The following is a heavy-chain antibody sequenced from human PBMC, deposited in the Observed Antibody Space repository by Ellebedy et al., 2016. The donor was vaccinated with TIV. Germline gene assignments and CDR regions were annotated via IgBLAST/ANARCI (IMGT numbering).Heavy chain of an antibody. V-gene: IGHV1-24*01. J-gene: IGHJ1*01. Sequence: ASVKVSCXVSGYTLTELSMHWVRQAPGKGLEWMGGFDPEDGETIYAQKFQGRVTMTEDTSTDTAYMELSSLRSEDTAVYYCATERTPFVKQQLVAFLPFQHWGQGTLVTVSS. D-gene: IGHD6-13*01. CDR3: ATERTPFVKQQLVAFLPFQH. CDR1: GYTLTELS. CDR2: FDPEDGET.